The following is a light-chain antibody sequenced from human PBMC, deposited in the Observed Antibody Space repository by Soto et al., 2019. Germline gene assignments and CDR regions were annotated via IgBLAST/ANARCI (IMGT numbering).Light chain of an antibody. CDR2: DAS. J-gene: IGKJ5*01. CDR3: QQRSSWPIT. CDR1: RSVTANF. V-gene: IGKV3-11*01. Sequence: ETVLTQSPGTLSLSPGERATLSCRASRSVTANFVAWYQQKPGQAPRLLIYDASNRATGIPARFSGSGSGTDFTLTISRLEPEDIAVYYCQQRSSWPITFGQGTRLEIK.